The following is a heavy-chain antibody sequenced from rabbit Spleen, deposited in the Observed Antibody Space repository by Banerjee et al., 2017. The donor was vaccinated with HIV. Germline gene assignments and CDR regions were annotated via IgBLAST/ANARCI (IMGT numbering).Heavy chain of an antibody. J-gene: IGHJ3*01. D-gene: IGHD2-1*01. Sequence: QEQLKETGGGLVQPGGSLTLTCTASGSDINSYAVSWVRQAPGKGLEWIGDIYAHSGTTDYASWVNGRFTLSSNTNQNTVSLQINSLTAADTATYFCARARDTYDDIGDYARLDLWGQGTLVTVS. CDR3: ARARDTYDDIGDYARLDL. CDR1: GSDINSYA. V-gene: IGHV1S47*01. CDR2: IYAHSGTT.